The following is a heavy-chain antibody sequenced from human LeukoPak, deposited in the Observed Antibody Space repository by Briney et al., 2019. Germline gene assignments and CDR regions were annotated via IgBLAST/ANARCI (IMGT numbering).Heavy chain of an antibody. CDR1: GYTFTSYA. CDR3: ARAFYGSGSYLYWFDP. D-gene: IGHD3-10*01. Sequence: ASVKVSCKASGYTFTSYAMHWVRQAPGQRLEWMGWINAGNGNTKYSRKFQGRVTITRDTSASTAYMELSSLRSEDTAVYYCARAFYGSGSYLYWFDPWGQGTLVTVSS. CDR2: INAGNGNT. V-gene: IGHV1-3*01. J-gene: IGHJ5*02.